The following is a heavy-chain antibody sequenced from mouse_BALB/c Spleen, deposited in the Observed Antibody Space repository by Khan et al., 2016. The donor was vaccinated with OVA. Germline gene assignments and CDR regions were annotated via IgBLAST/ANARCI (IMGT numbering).Heavy chain of an antibody. Sequence: EVQLQAPGPSLVKPSQTLSLTCSVPGDSITSGYWCWIRKFPGNKLEYMGYIFFSGSTYYHPSHKSRISILRHTSQTHSYLQLISVTTEVTATYYCASSTCSYSLTYWGQGTRVTVSA. D-gene: IGHD2-12*01. J-gene: IGHJ3*01. CDR1: GDSITSGY. CDR3: ASSTCSYSLTY. V-gene: IGHV3-8*02. CDR2: IFFSGST.